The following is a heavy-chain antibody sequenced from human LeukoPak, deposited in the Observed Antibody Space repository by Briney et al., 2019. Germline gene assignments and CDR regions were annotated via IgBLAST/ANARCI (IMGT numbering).Heavy chain of an antibody. Sequence: GGSLRLSCAASGFTFSSYWMSWVRQAPGKGLEWVANIKQDESEKDYVDSVKGRFTISRDNAKNSLYLQMSSLRAEDTAVYYCATYSGAHHKTFDDWGQGTLVTVSS. J-gene: IGHJ4*02. D-gene: IGHD1-26*01. CDR1: GFTFSSYW. CDR3: ATYSGAHHKTFDD. CDR2: IKQDESEK. V-gene: IGHV3-7*03.